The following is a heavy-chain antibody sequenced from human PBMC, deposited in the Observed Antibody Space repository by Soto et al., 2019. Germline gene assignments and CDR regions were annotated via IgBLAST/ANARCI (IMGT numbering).Heavy chain of an antibody. CDR2: IYYSGST. D-gene: IGHD1-7*01. J-gene: IGHJ5*01. CDR3: ARKKETEYGTTNRFDS. V-gene: IGHV4-39*01. Sequence: SETLSLTCTVSGGSISSSSYYWGWIRQPPGKGLEWIGSIYYSGSTCYNPSLKSRVTISVDTSKNQFSLKLSSVTAADTAVYYCARKKETEYGTTNRFDSWGQGTLVLVSS. CDR1: GGSISSSSYY.